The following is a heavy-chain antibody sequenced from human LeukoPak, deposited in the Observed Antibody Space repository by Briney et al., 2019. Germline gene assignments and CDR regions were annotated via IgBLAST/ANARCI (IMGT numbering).Heavy chain of an antibody. CDR3: AKSAYYDASGYYREYYFDY. D-gene: IGHD3-22*01. CDR2: ISSSGGST. CDR1: GFTFSNYA. V-gene: IGHV3-23*01. J-gene: IGHJ4*02. Sequence: GGSLRLSCAASGFTFSNYAMSWVRQAPGKGLEWVSAISSSGGSTYYADSVKGRFTISRDNSKNTLYLQMNSLRAEDTAVYYCAKSAYYDASGYYREYYFDYWGQGTLVTVSS.